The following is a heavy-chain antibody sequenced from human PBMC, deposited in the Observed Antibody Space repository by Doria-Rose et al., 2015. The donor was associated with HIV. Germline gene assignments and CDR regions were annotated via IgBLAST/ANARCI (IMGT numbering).Heavy chain of an antibody. CDR3: ARIKSSRWYHKYYFDF. D-gene: IGHD6-13*01. V-gene: IGHV2-26*01. CDR1: GVSLSSPGMG. Sequence: TLKESGPVLVKPTETLTLTCTASGVSLSSPGMGVSWIRQPPGKALEWLANIFSDDERPYKTSLKSRLTISRGTSKSQVVLTMTDMDPVDTATYYCARIKSSRWYHKYYFDFWGQGTLVIVSA. CDR2: IFSDDER. J-gene: IGHJ4*02.